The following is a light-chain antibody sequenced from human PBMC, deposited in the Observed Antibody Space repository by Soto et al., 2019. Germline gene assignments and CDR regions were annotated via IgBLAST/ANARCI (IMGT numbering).Light chain of an antibody. V-gene: IGLV1-44*01. CDR2: TPN. Sequence: QSVLTQPPSMSASPGQTITISCSGARSNIGKNTLNWFQQLPGTAPNLLLSTPNHRPSGVRDRFSASKSGTSASLTISGLRSDDEADYYCAAWDDMLNIVVFGGGTKLTVL. CDR3: AAWDDMLNIVV. CDR1: RSNIGKNT. J-gene: IGLJ2*01.